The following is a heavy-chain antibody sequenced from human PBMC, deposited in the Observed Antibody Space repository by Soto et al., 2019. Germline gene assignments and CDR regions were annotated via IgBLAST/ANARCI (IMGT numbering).Heavy chain of an antibody. V-gene: IGHV3-9*01. CDR2: INWSGGSS. J-gene: IGHJ3*02. Sequence: VRLSCAASGFTFDDFAMHWVRQAPGKGLEWVSGINWSGGSSGYSDSVKGRFTISRDNAKNSLSLQMNSLRVEDTALFYCVKANDQQLVEGGPFDMWGQGTMVTVSS. D-gene: IGHD6-13*01. CDR1: GFTFDDFA. CDR3: VKANDQQLVEGGPFDM.